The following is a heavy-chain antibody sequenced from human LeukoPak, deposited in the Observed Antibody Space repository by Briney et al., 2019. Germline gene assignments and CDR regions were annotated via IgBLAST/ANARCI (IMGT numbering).Heavy chain of an antibody. Sequence: LSGRSLRLSCAASGFTFSTFAMIWVRQAPGKGLERISYITRSGDIIYYADSVKGRVTISRDNAKNSLFLQLNNLRAEDTAVYYCARYPAGISRMGFDYWGQGILVTVSS. CDR1: GFTFSTFA. D-gene: IGHD3-16*01. V-gene: IGHV3-48*04. CDR3: ARYPAGISRMGFDY. J-gene: IGHJ4*02. CDR2: ITRSGDII.